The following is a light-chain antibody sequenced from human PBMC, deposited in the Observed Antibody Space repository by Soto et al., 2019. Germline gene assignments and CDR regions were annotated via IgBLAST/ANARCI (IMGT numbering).Light chain of an antibody. Sequence: QSVLTQPASVSGSPGQSITISCTGTTNDVGTYNYVSWYQQHPGKAPKLIIFDVSHRPSGISNRFSGSKFGNTASLTISGLQAEDEADYYCNSYTDNGTQVFGGGTKVTVL. CDR2: DVS. J-gene: IGLJ3*02. CDR3: NSYTDNGTQV. CDR1: TNDVGTYNY. V-gene: IGLV2-14*03.